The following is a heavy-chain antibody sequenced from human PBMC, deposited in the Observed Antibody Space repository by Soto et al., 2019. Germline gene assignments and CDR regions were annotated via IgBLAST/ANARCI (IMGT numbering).Heavy chain of an antibody. CDR3: AHSTYSSSWYAFGMDV. Sequence: QITLKESGPTLVKPTQPLTLTCTFSGISLSTSGVGVGWIRQPPGKALEWLALIYWDDDKRYSPPLKSRLTITKDDSKNQVVLTMTNMDPVDTATDYCAHSTYSSSWYAFGMDVWGQGTTVTVSS. V-gene: IGHV2-5*02. CDR2: IYWDDDK. CDR1: GISLSTSGVG. D-gene: IGHD6-13*01. J-gene: IGHJ6*02.